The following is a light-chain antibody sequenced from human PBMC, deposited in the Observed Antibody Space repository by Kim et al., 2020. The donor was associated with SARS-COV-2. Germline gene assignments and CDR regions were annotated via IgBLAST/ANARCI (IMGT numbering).Light chain of an antibody. CDR3: QQSYSTPRT. CDR2: AAS. J-gene: IGKJ1*01. Sequence: DIQMTQSPSSLSASVGDRVTITCRARQNINNYLNWYQQKPGKAPKLLIYAASTLESGVPSRFSGSGSGTDFSLTISSLQPEDFASYYCQQSYSTPRTFGQGTKVDIK. V-gene: IGKV1-39*01. CDR1: QNINNY.